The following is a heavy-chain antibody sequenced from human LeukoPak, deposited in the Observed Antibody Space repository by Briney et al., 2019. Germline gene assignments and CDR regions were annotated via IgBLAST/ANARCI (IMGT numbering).Heavy chain of an antibody. CDR1: GGTFSSYA. J-gene: IGHJ4*02. Sequence: SVKVSCKASGGTFSSYAISWVRQAPGQGLEWMGGIIPIFGTTNYAQKFQGRVTITADESTSTAYMELRSLRSDDTAVYYCARDRASTFDYWGQGTLVTVSS. V-gene: IGHV1-69*01. D-gene: IGHD3-3*02. CDR3: ARDRASTFDY. CDR2: IIPIFGTT.